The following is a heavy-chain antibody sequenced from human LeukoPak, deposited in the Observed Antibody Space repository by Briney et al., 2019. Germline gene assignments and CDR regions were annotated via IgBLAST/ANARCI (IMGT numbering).Heavy chain of an antibody. D-gene: IGHD6-13*01. Sequence: PGGSLRLSCAASGFTFSRYAMHTVRQAPGKGLEWVAVISYDGSNKYYADSVKGRFTISRDNSKNTLSLQMNSLRAEDTAVYYCARDRWKGSSRWYPADYWGQGTLVTVSS. CDR2: ISYDGSNK. CDR1: GFTFSRYA. CDR3: ARDRWKGSSRWYPADY. V-gene: IGHV3-30-3*01. J-gene: IGHJ4*02.